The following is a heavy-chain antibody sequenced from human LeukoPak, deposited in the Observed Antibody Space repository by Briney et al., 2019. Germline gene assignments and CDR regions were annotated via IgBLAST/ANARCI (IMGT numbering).Heavy chain of an antibody. J-gene: IGHJ4*02. V-gene: IGHV4-59*01. CDR1: GGSISSYY. CDR2: AHYTGST. D-gene: IGHD6-19*01. CDR3: VRRDNSGWNYFDY. Sequence: SETLSLTCTVSGGSISSYYWSRIRQPPRKGLEWIGYAHYTGSTNYNPSLKGRVTMSVDTSKNQLSLKLTSVTAADTALYYCVRRDNSGWNYFDYWGQGTLVTVSS.